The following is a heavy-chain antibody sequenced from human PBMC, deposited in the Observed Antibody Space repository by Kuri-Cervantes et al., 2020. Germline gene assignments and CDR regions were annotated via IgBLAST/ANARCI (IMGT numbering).Heavy chain of an antibody. J-gene: IGHJ4*02. CDR3: ARVWGYYDSSGYFDY. D-gene: IGHD3-22*01. Sequence: ASVKVSCKAFGYTLTGYYLHWVRQAPGLGLEWMGWINPNSGDTNYAEKFQGRVTMTSDTSIGTAYMELSRLRSDDTAVYYCARVWGYYDSSGYFDYWGQGTLVTVSS. V-gene: IGHV1-2*02. CDR2: INPNSGDT. CDR1: GYTLTGYY.